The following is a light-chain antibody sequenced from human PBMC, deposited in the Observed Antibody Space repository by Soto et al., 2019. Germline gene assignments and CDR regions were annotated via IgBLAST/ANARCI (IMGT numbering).Light chain of an antibody. J-gene: IGLJ1*01. CDR3: QSYDISLHNYV. CDR1: SSNIGSNT. V-gene: IGLV1-40*01. CDR2: GDN. Sequence: QSVLTQPPSASGTPGQRVTISCSGSSSNIGSNTVHWYQHLPGTAPKLLIYGDNNRPSGVPDRFSGSKSGTSASLAITRLQAEDEADYYCQSYDISLHNYVFGTGTKVTV.